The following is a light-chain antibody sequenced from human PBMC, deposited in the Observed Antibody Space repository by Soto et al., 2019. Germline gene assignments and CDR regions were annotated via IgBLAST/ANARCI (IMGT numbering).Light chain of an antibody. J-gene: IGKJ4*01. CDR3: QQYNSYPLT. Sequence: DIQMTQSPSTLSASVGDRVTITCRASQSISSWLAWYQQKPGKAPKLLIFKASSLESGVPSRFSGSGSGTEFTLTISSLQPDDFSTYYCQQYNSYPLTFGGGTKVEIK. V-gene: IGKV1-5*03. CDR2: KAS. CDR1: QSISSW.